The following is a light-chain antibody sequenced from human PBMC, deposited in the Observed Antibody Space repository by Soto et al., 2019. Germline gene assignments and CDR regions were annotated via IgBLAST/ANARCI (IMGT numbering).Light chain of an antibody. Sequence: SYELTQPPSVSVAPGQTATISCGENNIDSRTVHWYQQKPGQAPLLVVYDNSFRPSGIPNRFSGSNSGNTDTLTISRVEAGDEAYYYCQVWDNVDDHIYVFGTGTKVTVL. V-gene: IGLV3-21*02. CDR1: NIDSRT. J-gene: IGLJ1*01. CDR2: DNS. CDR3: QVWDNVDDHIYV.